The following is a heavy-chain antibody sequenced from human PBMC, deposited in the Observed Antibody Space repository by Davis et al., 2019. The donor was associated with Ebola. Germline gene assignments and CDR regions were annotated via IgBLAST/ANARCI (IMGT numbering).Heavy chain of an antibody. V-gene: IGHV3-21*03. CDR1: GFTFSSYN. CDR3: TRDRGD. Sequence: GESLKISCAASGFTFSSYNMNWVRQAPGKGLEWLSSISSTATYIFYGDSVKGRFTISRDNGKNSVYLQMNSLKTEDTAVYYCTRDRGDWGQGTLVTVSS. CDR2: ISSTATYI. J-gene: IGHJ4*02.